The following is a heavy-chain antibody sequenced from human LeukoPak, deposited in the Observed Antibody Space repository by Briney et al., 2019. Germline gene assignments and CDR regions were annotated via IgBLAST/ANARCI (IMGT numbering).Heavy chain of an antibody. CDR2: IRPSDSEP. CDR3: ARHYSNDHTLFDF. V-gene: IGHV5-10-1*01. J-gene: IGHJ4*02. D-gene: IGHD2-21*01. Sequence: ESLRISCKVSGYSFSTYWITWVRQMPGGALEWMGRIRPSDSEPNYSPSFQGHVTISADRSINTVYLQWSSLRASDTAIYFCARHYSNDHTLFDFWGQRALVTVST. CDR1: GYSFSTYW.